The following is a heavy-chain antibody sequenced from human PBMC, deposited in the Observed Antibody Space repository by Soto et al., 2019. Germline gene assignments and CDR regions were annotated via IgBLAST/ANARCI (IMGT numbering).Heavy chain of an antibody. CDR1: GGSISSSSYY. Sequence: KSSETLSLTCTVSGGSISSSSYYWGWIRHPPGKGLEWIGSIYYSGSTYYNPSLKSRVTISVDTSKNQFSLKLSSVTAADTAVYYCMLGSGWKDFDYWGQGTLVTVSS. D-gene: IGHD3-22*01. J-gene: IGHJ4*02. CDR3: MLGSGWKDFDY. V-gene: IGHV4-39*01. CDR2: IYYSGST.